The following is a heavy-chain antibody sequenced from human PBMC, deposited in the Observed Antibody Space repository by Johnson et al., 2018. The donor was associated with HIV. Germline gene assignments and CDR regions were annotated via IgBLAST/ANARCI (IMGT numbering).Heavy chain of an antibody. CDR2: INWNGGNT. D-gene: IGHD2-15*01. J-gene: IGHJ3*01. V-gene: IGHV3-20*04. Sequence: VQLVESGGGLVKPGGSLRLSCAASGFTFDDYGMSWVRQAPGKGLEWVSGINWNGGNTGYVDSVKGRFTISRDNSKNTLYLQMNSLRVEDTAVYYCARERGISGGFDFWGQGTRVSVSS. CDR3: ARERGISGGFDF. CDR1: GFTFDDYG.